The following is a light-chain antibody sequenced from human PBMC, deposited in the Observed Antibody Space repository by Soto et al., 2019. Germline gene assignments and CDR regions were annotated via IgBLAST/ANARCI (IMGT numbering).Light chain of an antibody. CDR3: QQYNSYPT. Sequence: DIQMTQSPSTLSASVGDRATITCRASQSISSWLAWYQQKPGKAPKLLIYKASSLESGVPSRFSGSGSGTEFTLTISSLQPDDVATYYCQQYNSYPTFGQGTKVEIK. CDR2: KAS. CDR1: QSISSW. J-gene: IGKJ1*01. V-gene: IGKV1-5*03.